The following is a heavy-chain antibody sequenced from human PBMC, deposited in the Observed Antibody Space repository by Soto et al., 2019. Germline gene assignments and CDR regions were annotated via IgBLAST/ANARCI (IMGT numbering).Heavy chain of an antibody. CDR2: IDPYDTGI. CDR3: ARDMTGADDY. CDR1: GFTFSKYW. J-gene: IGHJ4*02. D-gene: IGHD3-9*01. Sequence: EVHLVESGGGLVQPGGSLRLSCAASGFTFSKYWFHWVRQAPGKGLMWVSRIDPYDTGITYADSVKGRFTISRDNARNTLHLQMDSLTAEDTAVYYCARDMTGADDYLGQGTLVTVSS. V-gene: IGHV3-74*01.